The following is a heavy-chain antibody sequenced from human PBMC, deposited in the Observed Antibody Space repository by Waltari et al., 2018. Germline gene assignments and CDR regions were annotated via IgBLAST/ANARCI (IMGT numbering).Heavy chain of an antibody. CDR1: GFIFKNFA. CDR3: ARGAGELLPLDH. Sequence: EVQLVESGGGLVQPGGSLRLSCATCGFIFKNFATSGVRQAPGKGLEWVAATGDGGVATYYADSVKGRSSISRDDSKNTVYLQMNSLRVDDTALYYCARGAGELLPLDHWGQGTLVTVSS. V-gene: IGHV3-23*04. D-gene: IGHD3-10*01. CDR2: TGDGGVAT. J-gene: IGHJ4*02.